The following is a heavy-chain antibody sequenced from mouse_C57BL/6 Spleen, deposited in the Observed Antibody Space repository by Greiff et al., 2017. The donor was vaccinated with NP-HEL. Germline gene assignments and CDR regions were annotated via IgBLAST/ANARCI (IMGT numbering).Heavy chain of an antibody. Sequence: EVKVVESGEGLVKPGGSLKLSCAASGFTFSSYAMSWVRQTPEKRLEWVAYISSGGDYIYYADTVKGRFTISRDNARNTLYLQMSSLKSEDTAMYYCTTTMIRGYAMDYWGQGTSVTVSS. CDR1: GFTFSSYA. V-gene: IGHV5-9-1*02. D-gene: IGHD2-4*01. CDR3: TTTMIRGYAMDY. J-gene: IGHJ4*01. CDR2: ISSGGDYI.